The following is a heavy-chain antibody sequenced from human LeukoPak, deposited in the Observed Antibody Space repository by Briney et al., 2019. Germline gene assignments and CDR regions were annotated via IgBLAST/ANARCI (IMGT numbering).Heavy chain of an antibody. CDR2: IYYSGST. D-gene: IGHD3-16*02. J-gene: IGHJ4*02. CDR1: GGSISSYY. CDR3: ARGRDDYVWGSYRFDY. V-gene: IGHV4-59*01. Sequence: SETLSLPCTVSGGSISSYYWSWIRQPPGKGLEWIGYIYYSGSTNYNPSLKSRVTISVDTSKNQFSLKLSSVTAADTAVYYCARGRDDYVWGSYRFDYGGQGTLVTVSS.